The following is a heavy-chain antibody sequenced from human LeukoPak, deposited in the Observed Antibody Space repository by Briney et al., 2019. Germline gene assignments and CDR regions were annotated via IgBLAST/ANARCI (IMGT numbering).Heavy chain of an antibody. J-gene: IGHJ4*02. CDR3: AAYSSCDY. D-gene: IGHD6-6*01. V-gene: IGHV3-23*01. Sequence: GGSLRLSCAASGFTFSSYAMTWVRQAPGEGLQWVSDISGSGSSAYYADSVKGRFTISRDNSKNTLYLQMNSLRAEDTAVYYCAAYSSCDYWGQGTLVTVSS. CDR1: GFTFSSYA. CDR2: ISGSGSSA.